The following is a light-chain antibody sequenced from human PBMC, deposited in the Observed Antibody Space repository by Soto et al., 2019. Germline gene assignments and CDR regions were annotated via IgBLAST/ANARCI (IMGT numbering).Light chain of an antibody. J-gene: IGLJ2*01. Sequence: QSALTQPASVSGSPGQSITISCTATSSDVDDYKYVSWYQQHPGQAPKLMIFDVNNRPLGVSDRFSGSKSGNTAALTISGLQADDEADYYCSSYTNTGNLYVVFGGGTKLTVL. CDR1: SSDVDDYKY. V-gene: IGLV2-14*03. CDR3: SSYTNTGNLYVV. CDR2: DVN.